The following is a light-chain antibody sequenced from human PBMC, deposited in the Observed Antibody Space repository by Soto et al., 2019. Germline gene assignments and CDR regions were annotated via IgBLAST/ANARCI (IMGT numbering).Light chain of an antibody. Sequence: QAVVTQPPSTSGTPGQRVTISCSGSTSNIGSNYVYWFQQLPGAAPKLLMNRNSQRPSGVPDRFSGSKSGSSASLAISGLRSDDEADYYCAAWDDSLRGWVFGGGTKVTVL. CDR3: AAWDDSLRGWV. CDR2: RNS. V-gene: IGLV1-47*01. CDR1: TSNIGSNY. J-gene: IGLJ3*02.